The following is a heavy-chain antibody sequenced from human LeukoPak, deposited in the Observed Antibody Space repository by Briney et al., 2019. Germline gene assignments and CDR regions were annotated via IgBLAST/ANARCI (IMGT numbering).Heavy chain of an antibody. CDR2: IWYDGSNK. Sequence: GGSLRLSCAAPGFTFSSYGMHWVRQAPGKGLEWVAVIWYDGSNKYYADSVKGRFTISRDNSKNTLYLQMNSLRAEDTAVYYCAREEVGATLDYWGQGTLVTVSS. J-gene: IGHJ4*02. V-gene: IGHV3-33*01. CDR3: AREEVGATLDY. CDR1: GFTFSSYG. D-gene: IGHD1-26*01.